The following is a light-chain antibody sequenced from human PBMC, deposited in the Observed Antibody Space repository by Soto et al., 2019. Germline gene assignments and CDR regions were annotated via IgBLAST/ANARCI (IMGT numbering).Light chain of an antibody. CDR1: QAVGGTY. J-gene: IGKJ5*01. V-gene: IGKV3-20*01. CDR2: GAS. CDR3: QQYGSSPQIT. Sequence: EIVLTQSPGTLSLSPGERASLSCRASQAVGGTYLAWYQHKPGQAPRLLIYGASNRAAGIPDRFGGSGSGTDFTLTISRLEPVDFAVYYCQQYGSSPQITFGQGTRLEIK.